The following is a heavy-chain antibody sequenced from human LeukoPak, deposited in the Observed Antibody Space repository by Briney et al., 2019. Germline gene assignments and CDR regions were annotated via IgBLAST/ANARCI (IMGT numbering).Heavy chain of an antibody. V-gene: IGHV1-18*01. D-gene: IGHD6-13*01. CDR3: ARDRAAAGALDY. CDR1: GYTFSNHG. Sequence: ASVKVSCKASGYTFSNHGVTWVRQARGQGLEWMGWISAYNGKINYARKFQGRVTMTKDTSTSTAYMELRSLRSDDTAVYYCARDRAAAGALDYWGQGTLVTVSS. CDR2: ISAYNGKI. J-gene: IGHJ4*02.